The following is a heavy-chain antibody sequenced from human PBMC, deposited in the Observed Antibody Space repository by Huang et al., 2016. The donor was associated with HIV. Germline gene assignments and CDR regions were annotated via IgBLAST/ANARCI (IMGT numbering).Heavy chain of an antibody. CDR2: IYSGGST. Sequence: EVQLVETGGGLIQPGGSLRLSCAASGFPVSSNYMTWVRQAPGKGLGWVAVIYSGGSTYYADSVKGRFTISRDNSKNTLYLQMNSLRAEDTAVYYCARGMVRGVTLNWFDPWGQGTLVTVSS. J-gene: IGHJ5*02. D-gene: IGHD3-10*01. CDR1: GFPVSSNY. V-gene: IGHV3-53*02. CDR3: ARGMVRGVTLNWFDP.